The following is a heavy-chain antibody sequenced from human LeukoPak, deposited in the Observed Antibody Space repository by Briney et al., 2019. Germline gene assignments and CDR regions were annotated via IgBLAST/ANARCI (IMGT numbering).Heavy chain of an antibody. CDR3: AREWVPHYDFWSGYYPWGAFDI. J-gene: IGHJ3*02. CDR2: ISSSSSYI. V-gene: IGHV3-21*01. Sequence: GGSLRLSCAASGFTFSTYSMTWVRQAPGKGLEWVSSISSSSSYIYYADSVKGRFTISRDNAKNSLYLQMNSLRAEDTALYYCAREWVPHYDFWSGYYPWGAFDIWGQGTMVTVSS. CDR1: GFTFSTYS. D-gene: IGHD3-3*01.